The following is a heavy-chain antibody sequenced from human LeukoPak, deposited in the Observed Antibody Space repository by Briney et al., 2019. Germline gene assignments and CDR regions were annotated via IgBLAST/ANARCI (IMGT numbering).Heavy chain of an antibody. CDR2: ISAYNGNT. CDR3: ARVGGQLLDWFDP. CDR1: VYTFTIYG. D-gene: IGHD6-6*01. J-gene: IGHJ5*02. Sequence: ASVTVSFTSSVYTFTIYGISWVRQAPGQGLEWMGWISAYNGNTNYAQKLQGRVTMTTDTSTSTAYMELRSLRSDDTAVYYCARVGGQLLDWFDPWGQGTLVTVSS. V-gene: IGHV1-18*01.